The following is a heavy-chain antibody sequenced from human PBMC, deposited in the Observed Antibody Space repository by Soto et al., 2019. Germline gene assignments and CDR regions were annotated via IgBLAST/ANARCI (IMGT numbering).Heavy chain of an antibody. CDR1: GFTFSSSA. CDR2: INPTGANT. Sequence: GGSLRLSCAASGFTFSSSAMSWVRQAPGTGLEWVSTINPTGANTHYADSAKGRFTISRDNSRNTVDLQMNGLRAADTALYYCVSWVSDHFDYWGQGTPVTVSS. J-gene: IGHJ4*02. CDR3: VSWVSDHFDY. D-gene: IGHD3-16*01. V-gene: IGHV3-23*01.